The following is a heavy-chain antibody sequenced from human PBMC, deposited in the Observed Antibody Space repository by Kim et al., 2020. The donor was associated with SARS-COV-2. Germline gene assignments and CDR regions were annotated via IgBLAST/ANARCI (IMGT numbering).Heavy chain of an antibody. J-gene: IGHJ4*02. V-gene: IGHV3-53*01. D-gene: IGHD2-15*01. CDR2: IYSDGST. Sequence: GGSLRLSCAASGFTVSSNYMSWVRQAPGKGLEWVSVIYSDGSTYHADSVKGRFTIPRDNSKNTLYLQMNSQRAEDTAVYYCARIAVVGWSGPDYWGQGTLVTVSS. CDR1: GFTVSSNY. CDR3: ARIAVVGWSGPDY.